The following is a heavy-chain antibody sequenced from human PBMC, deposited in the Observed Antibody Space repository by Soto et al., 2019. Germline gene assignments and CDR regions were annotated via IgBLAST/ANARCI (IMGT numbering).Heavy chain of an antibody. J-gene: IGHJ6*02. CDR1: GYTFTSYG. CDR3: ARAGYIDCSSTSCWVDYYYGMDV. CDR2: ISAYIGNT. D-gene: IGHD2-2*01. Sequence: QVQLVQSGAEVKKPGASVKVSCKASGYTFTSYGISWVRQAAGQGLEWMGWISAYIGNTNYAQKLQGRVTMTTDTSTSTAYMELRSLRSDDTAVYYCARAGYIDCSSTSCWVDYYYGMDVWGQGTTVTVSS. V-gene: IGHV1-18*01.